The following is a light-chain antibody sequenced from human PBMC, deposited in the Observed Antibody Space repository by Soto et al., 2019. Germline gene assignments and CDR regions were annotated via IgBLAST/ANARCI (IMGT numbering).Light chain of an antibody. CDR1: SSDVGAYKY. V-gene: IGLV2-14*01. J-gene: IGLJ1*01. Sequence: QSVLTQPASVSGSPGQSITISCTGTSSDVGAYKYVSWYQQHPGKAPKLMIYDVTNRPSGVSNRFSGSKSGNTASLTISGLQAEDEADYYCSSYTASNTNVFGTGTKVTV. CDR3: SSYTASNTNV. CDR2: DVT.